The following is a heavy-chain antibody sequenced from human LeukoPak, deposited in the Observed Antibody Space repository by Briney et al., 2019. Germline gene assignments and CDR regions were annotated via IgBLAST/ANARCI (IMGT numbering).Heavy chain of an antibody. CDR1: GYTFTGYY. V-gene: IGHV1-2*02. CDR2: LNPNSGDR. J-gene: IGHJ4*02. CDR3: ARAPAGGPFDN. D-gene: IGHD4-23*01. Sequence: ASVKVSCKASGYTFTGYYMHWVRQAPGQGLEWMAWLNPNSGDRDSAQKFQGRVTMTRDTSITTAYLELSSLRSDDTAVYYCARAPAGGPFDNWGQGTLVTVSS.